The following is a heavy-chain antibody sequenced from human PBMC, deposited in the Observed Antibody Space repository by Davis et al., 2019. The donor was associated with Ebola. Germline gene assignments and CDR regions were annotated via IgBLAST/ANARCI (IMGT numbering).Heavy chain of an antibody. Sequence: GESLKISCAASGFTFSSHTMSWVRQAPGKGLEYVSYISSGSSTIYYADSVKGRFTISRDSSKNTLYLQVNSLRAEDTAVYYCAGDRTVTESYYYYGMDVWGQGTTVTVSS. CDR1: GFTFSSHT. CDR2: ISSGSSTI. D-gene: IGHD4-11*01. V-gene: IGHV3-48*01. CDR3: AGDRTVTESYYYYGMDV. J-gene: IGHJ6*02.